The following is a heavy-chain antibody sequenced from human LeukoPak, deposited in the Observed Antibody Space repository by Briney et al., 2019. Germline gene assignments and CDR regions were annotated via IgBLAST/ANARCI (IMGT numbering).Heavy chain of an antibody. CDR2: INSDGSST. J-gene: IGHJ4*02. CDR3: ARVPDGSVNY. D-gene: IGHD3-10*01. CDR1: GFTFSSYW. V-gene: IGHV3-74*03. Sequence: PGGSLRLSCAASGFTFSSYWTHWVRQAPGKGLVWVSRINSDGSSTVYADSVKGRFTISRDNAKSTLYLQMNSLRAEDTAVYYCARVPDGSVNYWGQGTLVTVSS.